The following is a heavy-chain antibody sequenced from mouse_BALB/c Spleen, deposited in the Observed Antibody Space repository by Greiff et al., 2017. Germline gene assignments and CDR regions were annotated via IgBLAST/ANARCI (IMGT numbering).Heavy chain of an antibody. CDR3: ARRGFITNMDY. Sequence: QVQLQQSGAELMKPGASVKISCKATGYTFSSYWIEWVKQRPGHGLEWIGEILPGSGSTNYNEKFKGKATFTADTSSNTAYMQLSSLTSEDSAVYYCARRGFITNMDYWGQGTSVTVSS. CDR2: ILPGSGST. D-gene: IGHD1-1*01. V-gene: IGHV1-9*01. CDR1: GYTFSSYW. J-gene: IGHJ4*01.